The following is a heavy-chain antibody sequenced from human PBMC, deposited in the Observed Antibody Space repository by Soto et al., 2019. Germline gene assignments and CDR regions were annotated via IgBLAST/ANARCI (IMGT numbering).Heavy chain of an antibody. V-gene: IGHV1-69*01. CDR3: ARLVLRFLEWESRYYYYGMDV. J-gene: IGHJ6*02. CDR1: GGTFSSYA. CDR2: IIPIFGTA. D-gene: IGHD3-3*01. Sequence: QVQLVQSGAEVKKPGSSVKVSCKASGGTFSSYAISWVRQAPGQGLEWMGGIIPIFGTANYAQKFQGRVTIPADESTSTAYMELSSLRSEDTAVYYCARLVLRFLEWESRYYYYGMDVWGQGTTVTVSS.